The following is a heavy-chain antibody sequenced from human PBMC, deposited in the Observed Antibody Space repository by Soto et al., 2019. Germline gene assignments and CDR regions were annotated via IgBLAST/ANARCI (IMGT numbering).Heavy chain of an antibody. CDR2: INPNSGGT. V-gene: IGHV1-2*02. D-gene: IGHD2-15*01. CDR1: GYTFTGYY. CDR3: ARTMRNCSGGSCYGLPYYYGMDV. J-gene: IGHJ6*02. Sequence: GASVKVSCKASGYTFTGYYMHWLRQAPGQGLEWMGWINPNSGGTNYAQKFQGRVTMTRDTSISTAYMELSRLRSDDTAVYYCARTMRNCSGGSCYGLPYYYGMDVWGQGTTVTVSS.